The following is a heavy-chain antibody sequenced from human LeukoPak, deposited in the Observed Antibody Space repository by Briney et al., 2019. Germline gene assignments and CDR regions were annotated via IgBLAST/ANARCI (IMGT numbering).Heavy chain of an antibody. CDR3: ARAAVEMATIHFDY. CDR2: IIPIFGTA. V-gene: IGHV1-69*06. D-gene: IGHD5-24*01. Sequence: GASVKASCKASGGTFSSYAISWVRQAPGQGLEWMGRIIPIFGTANYAQKFQGRVTITADKSTSTAYMELSSLRSEDTAVYYCARAAVEMATIHFDYWGQGTLVTVSS. CDR1: GGTFSSYA. J-gene: IGHJ4*02.